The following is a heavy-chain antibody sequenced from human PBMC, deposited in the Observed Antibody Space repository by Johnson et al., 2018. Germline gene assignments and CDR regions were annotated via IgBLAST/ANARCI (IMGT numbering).Heavy chain of an antibody. D-gene: IGHD5-18*01. CDR2: ISSSGSTI. CDR1: GFTFSDYY. Sequence: VQLGESGGGLVKPGGSLRLSCAASGFTFSDYYMSWIRQATGKGLEWVSYISSSGSTIYYVAAVKGRFTISRDNAKNSLYLQMNSLRAEDTAVDYWSRPGEAMVSYYYYMDVWGKGTTVTVSS. CDR3: SRPGEAMVSYYYYMDV. V-gene: IGHV3-11*04. J-gene: IGHJ6*03.